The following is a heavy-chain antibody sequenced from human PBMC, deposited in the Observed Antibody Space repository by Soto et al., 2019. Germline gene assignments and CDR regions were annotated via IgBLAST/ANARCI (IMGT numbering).Heavy chain of an antibody. CDR1: GFTFSSYG. D-gene: IGHD3-3*01. J-gene: IGHJ4*02. CDR2: ISYDGSNK. CDR3: AKVQTPEVYDFWSGYYLLDY. Sequence: GGSLRLSCAASGFTFSSYGMHWVRQAPGKGLEWVAVISYDGSNKYYADSVKGRFTISRDNSKNTLYLQMNSLRAEDTAVYYCAKVQTPEVYDFWSGYYLLDYWGQGTLVTVSS. V-gene: IGHV3-30*18.